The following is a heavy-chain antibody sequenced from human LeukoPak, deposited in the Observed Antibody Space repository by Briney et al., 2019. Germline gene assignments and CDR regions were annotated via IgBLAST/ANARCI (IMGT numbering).Heavy chain of an antibody. CDR3: ARMPDDNWFDS. V-gene: IGHV1-69*05. D-gene: IGHD3-22*01. CDR1: GGTFNSYA. CDR2: IIPIFATA. J-gene: IGHJ5*01. Sequence: SVKVSCKASGGTFNSYAISWVRQAPGQGLEWMGGIIPIFATAKYAQKFQGRVTITTDESTSTAYMELSSLRSEDTAMYYCARMPDDNWFDSWGQGTLVTVSS.